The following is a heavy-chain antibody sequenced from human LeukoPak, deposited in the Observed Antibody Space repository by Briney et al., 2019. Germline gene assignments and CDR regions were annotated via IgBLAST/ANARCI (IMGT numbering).Heavy chain of an antibody. V-gene: IGHV1-8*01. CDR2: MNPNSGNT. Sequence: GASVKVSCKASGYTFTSYDINWVRRATGQGLEWMGWMNPNSGNTGYAQKFQGRVTMTRNTSISTAYMELSSLRSEDTAVYYCATYSGGAVAGTVDYWGQGTLVTVSS. J-gene: IGHJ4*02. CDR3: ATYSGGAVAGTVDY. CDR1: GYTFTSYD. D-gene: IGHD6-19*01.